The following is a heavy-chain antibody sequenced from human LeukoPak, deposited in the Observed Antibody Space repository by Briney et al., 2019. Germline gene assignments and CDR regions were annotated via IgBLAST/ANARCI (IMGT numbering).Heavy chain of an antibody. CDR1: GGSISDYY. CDR2: IYASGST. CDR3: ARSYLGGTYYDWFDP. Sequence: SETLSLTCTVSGGSISDYYWNWIRQPAGKGLEWIGRIYASGSTYYNPSLRSRVTISVDKSKNQFFLKLTSATAADTAVYYCARSYLGGTYYDWFDPWGQGTLVTVSS. D-gene: IGHD1-26*01. V-gene: IGHV4-4*07. J-gene: IGHJ5*02.